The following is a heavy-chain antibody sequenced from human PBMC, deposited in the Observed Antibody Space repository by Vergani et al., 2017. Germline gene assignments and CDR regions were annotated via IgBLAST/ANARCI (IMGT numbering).Heavy chain of an antibody. CDR3: ARAGSVTSGSLQYNFYMDV. D-gene: IGHD3-10*01. CDR2: ISNDGSKK. J-gene: IGHJ6*03. V-gene: IGHV3-30*03. CDR1: GFSFRSHA. Sequence: QAQLAESGGGRVQPGRSLRLSCAASGFSFRSHAIHWVPQAPGKGLEWVAVISNDGSKKYYADSVKGRFTISRDNSKNTLDLQMNSLRTKDTAVYYCARAGSVTSGSLQYNFYMDVWGKGTTVTVS.